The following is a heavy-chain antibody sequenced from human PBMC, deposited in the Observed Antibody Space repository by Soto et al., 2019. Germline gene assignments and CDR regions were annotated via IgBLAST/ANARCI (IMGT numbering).Heavy chain of an antibody. V-gene: IGHV3-30*18. CDR3: VKGRYTSRWQNFDY. D-gene: IGHD2-2*02. CDR1: GFTFNNYG. Sequence: PGGSLRLSCEASGFTFNNYGIHWVRQAPGKGLEWVAVILGDGSSTDYAASVKGRFTISRDNSRSTLFLQMTNLRADDSAVYHCVKGRYTSRWQNFDYWGQGALVTVSS. J-gene: IGHJ4*02. CDR2: ILGDGSST.